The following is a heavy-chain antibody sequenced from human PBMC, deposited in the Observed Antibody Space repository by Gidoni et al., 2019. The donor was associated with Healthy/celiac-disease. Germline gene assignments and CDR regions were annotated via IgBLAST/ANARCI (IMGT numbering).Heavy chain of an antibody. CDR1: GFTFSSYG. Sequence: QVQLVESVGGVVQPGGSLRLSCAASGFTFSSYGMPWVRQAPVKGLEWVAFIRYDGSNKYYADSVKGRFTISRDNSKNTLYLQMNSLRAEDTAVYYCAKGVVRGSYARSFDYWGQGTLVTVSS. D-gene: IGHD1-26*01. CDR3: AKGVVRGSYARSFDY. J-gene: IGHJ4*02. V-gene: IGHV3-30*02. CDR2: IRYDGSNK.